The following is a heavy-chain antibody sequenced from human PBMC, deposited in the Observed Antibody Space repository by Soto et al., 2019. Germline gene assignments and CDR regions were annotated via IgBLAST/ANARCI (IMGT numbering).Heavy chain of an antibody. J-gene: IGHJ6*02. CDR3: ARSEEDSDYYYYGLDV. D-gene: IGHD2-15*01. V-gene: IGHV6-1*01. CDR1: GDSVSGSSVA. CDR2: TYYRSRWYS. Sequence: SQTLSLTCVMSGDSVSGSSVASNWVRQSPSRGLEWLGRTYYRSRWYSDFAVSVRGRIVINADTSKNQFSLQLNSVTPEDTAVYFCARSEEDSDYYYYGLDVWGQGTTVTVSS.